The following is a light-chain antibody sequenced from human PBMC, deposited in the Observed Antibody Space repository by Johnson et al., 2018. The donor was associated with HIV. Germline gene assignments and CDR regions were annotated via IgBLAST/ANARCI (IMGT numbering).Light chain of an antibody. CDR2: EHN. V-gene: IGLV1-51*02. Sequence: QSVLTHPPPVSAAPRQKVTISCSGSSSNIGTNYVSWYQQPPGTASKLLIYEHNKRPSGTPDPLPGSKPRTSSTLGITGLQTGDEADYYCGIWDASRSPLYVFGTGTTITVL. CDR1: SSNIGTNY. J-gene: IGLJ1*01. CDR3: GIWDASRSPLYV.